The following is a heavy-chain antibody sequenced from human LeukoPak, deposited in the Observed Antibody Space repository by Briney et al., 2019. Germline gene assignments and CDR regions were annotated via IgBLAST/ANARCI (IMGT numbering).Heavy chain of an antibody. Sequence: GGSLRLSCAASGFTFSSYAMNWVRQAPGKGLEWVSGISISGGGTYYVDSVKGRLTISRDNSKNTLYLQMNSLRAEDTAVYYCEKEDYSFGYYYGMDVWGQGTTVTVSS. D-gene: IGHD4-11*01. CDR3: EKEDYSFGYYYGMDV. V-gene: IGHV3-23*01. CDR2: ISISGGGT. CDR1: GFTFSSYA. J-gene: IGHJ6*02.